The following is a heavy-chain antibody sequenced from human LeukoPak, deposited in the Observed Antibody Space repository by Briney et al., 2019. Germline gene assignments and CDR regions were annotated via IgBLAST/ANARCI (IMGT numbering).Heavy chain of an antibody. J-gene: IGHJ6*03. V-gene: IGHV4-59*01. D-gene: IGHD3-22*01. CDR2: IYYSGST. Sequence: SETLSLTCTVSGDSISSYNWNWIRQPPGKGLEWIGYIYYSGSTNYNPSLKSRVTISLDTSKNQFSLKLRSVTAADTAVYYCARDRYYDSYQNYYYYMDVWGKGTTVTISS. CDR1: GDSISSYN. CDR3: ARDRYYDSYQNYYYYMDV.